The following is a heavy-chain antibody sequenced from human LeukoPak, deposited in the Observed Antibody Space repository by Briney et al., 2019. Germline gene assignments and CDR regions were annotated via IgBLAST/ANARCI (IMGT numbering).Heavy chain of an antibody. CDR3: ARGSTYYDSSGQVPFDY. CDR2: ISGSSSTI. Sequence: GGSLRLSCAASGFTLSSYSMNWVRQAPGKGLEWGSYISGSSSTIYYADSVKGRFTVSRDNGKNTLYLQMNSLRAEDTAVYYCARGSTYYDSSGQVPFDYWGQGTLVTVSS. J-gene: IGHJ4*02. CDR1: GFTLSSYS. V-gene: IGHV3-48*01. D-gene: IGHD3-22*01.